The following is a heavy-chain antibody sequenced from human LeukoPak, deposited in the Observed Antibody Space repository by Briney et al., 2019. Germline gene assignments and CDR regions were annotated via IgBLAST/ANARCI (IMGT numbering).Heavy chain of an antibody. Sequence: AGGPLRLSCAASGFTFSSYGVHWVRQAPGKGLEWVAVIWYDGSNKYYADSVKGRFTISRDNSKNTLYLQMNSLRAEDTAVYYCARGLSDPDYWGQGTLVTVSS. CDR2: IWYDGSNK. CDR1: GFTFSSYG. CDR3: ARGLSDPDY. V-gene: IGHV3-33*01. J-gene: IGHJ4*02.